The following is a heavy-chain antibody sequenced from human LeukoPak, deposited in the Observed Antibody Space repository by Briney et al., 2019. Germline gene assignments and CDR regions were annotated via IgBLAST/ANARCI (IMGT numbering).Heavy chain of an antibody. CDR3: ARDPTYYYDSSGYSNFDY. V-gene: IGHV3-33*01. D-gene: IGHD3-22*01. Sequence: GRSLRLSCAASGFTFSSYGMHWVRQAPGKGLEWVAVIWYDGSNKCYADSVKGRFTISRDNSKNTLYLQMNSLRAEDTAVYYCARDPTYYYDSSGYSNFDYWGQGTLVTVSS. CDR2: IWYDGSNK. CDR1: GFTFSSYG. J-gene: IGHJ4*02.